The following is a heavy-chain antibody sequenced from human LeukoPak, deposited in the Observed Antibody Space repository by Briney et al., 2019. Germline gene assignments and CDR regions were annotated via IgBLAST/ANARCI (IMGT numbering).Heavy chain of an antibody. CDR2: VDHSGGT. D-gene: IGHD1-1*01. CDR1: GYSLSSGYY. J-gene: IGHJ5*02. CDR3: ARARRWNAAVEGWWFDP. Sequence: SETLSLTCTVSGYSLSSGYYWGWIRQPPGKGLEWIGSVDHSGGTYYNPSLRSRVSISVDTSKNQFSLKLSSVTAADTAVYYCARARRWNAAVEGWWFDPWGQGTLVTVSS. V-gene: IGHV4-38-2*02.